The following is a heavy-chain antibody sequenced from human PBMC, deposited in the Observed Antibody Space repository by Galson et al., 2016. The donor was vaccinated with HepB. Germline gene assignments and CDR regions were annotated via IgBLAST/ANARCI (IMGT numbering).Heavy chain of an antibody. Sequence: SLRLSCAASAFTFRSYGMNWVRQAPGKGLEWVSGISGSGGGAYYGDSVKGRFTISRDNSKNTLHLQINSLRAEDTAVYYYAKEGRLGDGLDVWGQGTTVTVSS. CDR3: AKEGRLGDGLDV. CDR2: ISGSGGGA. V-gene: IGHV3-23*01. D-gene: IGHD3-10*01. CDR1: AFTFRSYG. J-gene: IGHJ6*02.